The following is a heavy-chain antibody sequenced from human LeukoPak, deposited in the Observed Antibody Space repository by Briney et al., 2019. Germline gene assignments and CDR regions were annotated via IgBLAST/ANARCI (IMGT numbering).Heavy chain of an antibody. J-gene: IGHJ6*03. V-gene: IGHV1-2*02. D-gene: IGHD6-13*01. CDR2: INPNSGGT. CDR3: ARLGNIAAAGRGLADYYYYMDV. Sequence: ASVKVSCKTSGYTFTDSYIHWVRQAPGQGLEWMGWINPNSGGTNYAQKFQGRVTMTRDTSISTAYMELSRLRSDDTAVYYCARLGNIAAAGRGLADYYYYMDVWGKGTTVTVSS. CDR1: GYTFTDSY.